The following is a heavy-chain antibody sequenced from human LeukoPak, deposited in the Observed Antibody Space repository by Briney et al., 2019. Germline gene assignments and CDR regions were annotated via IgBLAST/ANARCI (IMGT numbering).Heavy chain of an antibody. CDR3: ATSGWYQTGVY. CDR2: IYYSGST. V-gene: IGHV4-39*07. D-gene: IGHD6-13*01. Sequence: PSETLSLTCTVSGGSISSSGYYWGWIRQPPGKGLEWIGSIYYSGSTYYNPSLKSRVTISLDTSKNQFSLRLSSVTAADTAVYYCATSGWYQTGVYWGQGTLLTVSS. J-gene: IGHJ4*02. CDR1: GGSISSSGYY.